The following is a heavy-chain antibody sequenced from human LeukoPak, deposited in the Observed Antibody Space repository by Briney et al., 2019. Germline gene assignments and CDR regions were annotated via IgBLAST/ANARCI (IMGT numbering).Heavy chain of an antibody. Sequence: GGSLRLSCAASGFTFSGYSMNWVRQAPGKGLEWVSYISSSSSTIYYADSVKGRFTISRDNAKNSLYLQMNSLRAEDTAVYYCASSGYSNAFDIWGQGTMVTVSS. V-gene: IGHV3-48*01. CDR1: GFTFSGYS. D-gene: IGHD3-22*01. CDR2: ISSSSSTI. J-gene: IGHJ3*02. CDR3: ASSGYSNAFDI.